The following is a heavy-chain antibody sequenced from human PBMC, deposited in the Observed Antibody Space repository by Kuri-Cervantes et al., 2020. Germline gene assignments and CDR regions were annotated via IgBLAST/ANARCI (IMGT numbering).Heavy chain of an antibody. CDR3: ARIPRGYSGYDDYYYIDV. V-gene: IGHV3-53*04. J-gene: IGHJ6*03. CDR1: GFTVSSNH. D-gene: IGHD5-12*01. Sequence: ETLSLTCAASGFTVSSNHMSWVRQAPGKGLEWVPVIYSDSSTYYADSVKGRFTISRHNSKNTLYLQMNSLRTEDTAVYYCARIPRGYSGYDDYYYIDVWGKGTTVTVSS. CDR2: IYSDSST.